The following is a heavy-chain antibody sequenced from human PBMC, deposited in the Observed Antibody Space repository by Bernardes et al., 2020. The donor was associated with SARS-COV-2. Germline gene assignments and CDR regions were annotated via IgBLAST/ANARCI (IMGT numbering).Heavy chain of an antibody. Sequence: SETLSLTCTVSGGSISILSYYWGWIRQPPGKGLEWIGSMYYSGSTYYNSSLKSRVTMSVDTFKNQFSLKLTSVAAADTAVYYCARHGGTTVTTNFDYWGQGTLVTVSS. J-gene: IGHJ4*02. V-gene: IGHV4-39*01. CDR1: GGSISILSYY. D-gene: IGHD4-17*01. CDR2: MYYSGST. CDR3: ARHGGTTVTTNFDY.